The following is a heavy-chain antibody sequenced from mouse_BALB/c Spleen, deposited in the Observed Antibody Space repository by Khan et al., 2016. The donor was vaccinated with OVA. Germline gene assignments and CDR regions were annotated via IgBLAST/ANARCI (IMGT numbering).Heavy chain of an antibody. Sequence: VQLQQSGPKLVRPGASVKISCKASGYSFPGYFMYWVMQSHGKSLEWIGRINPHIGETFYNQRFKDKATLTVDESSSTAHMELRSLASEDSAVYYCTRIYRSDFDYWGQGTTLTVSS. CDR2: INPHIGET. CDR3: TRIYRSDFDY. J-gene: IGHJ2*01. D-gene: IGHD1-1*01. CDR1: GYSFPGYF. V-gene: IGHV1-20*02.